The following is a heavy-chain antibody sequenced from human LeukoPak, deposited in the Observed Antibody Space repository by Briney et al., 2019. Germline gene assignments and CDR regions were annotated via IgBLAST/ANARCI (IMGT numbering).Heavy chain of an antibody. J-gene: IGHJ6*02. CDR2: ISSSSSTI. CDR1: GFTFSSYS. Sequence: GGSLRLSCAASGFTFSSYSMNWVRQAPGKGLEWVSYISSSSSTIYYADSVKGRFTISRDNAKNSLYLQMNSLRAEDTAVYYCARDARPHVLLWFGELRNYYYYGMDVWGQGTTVTVSS. CDR3: ARDARPHVLLWFGELRNYYYYGMDV. V-gene: IGHV3-48*04. D-gene: IGHD3-10*01.